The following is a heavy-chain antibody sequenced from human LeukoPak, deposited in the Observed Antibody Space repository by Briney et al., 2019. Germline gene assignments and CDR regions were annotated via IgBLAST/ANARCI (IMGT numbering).Heavy chain of an antibody. CDR2: IKQDGSEK. J-gene: IGHJ4*02. CDR1: GFTFSSYW. V-gene: IGHV3-7*03. Sequence: GGSLRLSCAASGFTFSSYWMSWVRQAPGKGLEWVANIKQDGSEKYYVDSVKGRFTISRDNAKNPLYLQMNSLRAEDTALYYCAKDISYQNRNWYRFDCWGQGTLVTVSS. D-gene: IGHD6-13*01. CDR3: AKDISYQNRNWYRFDC.